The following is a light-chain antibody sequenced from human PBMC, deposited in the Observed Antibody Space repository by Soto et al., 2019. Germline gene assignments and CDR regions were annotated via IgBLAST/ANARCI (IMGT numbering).Light chain of an antibody. CDR2: NAA. V-gene: IGKV3-15*01. J-gene: IGKJ3*01. CDR3: QQYYKWPPFT. Sequence: IVMTQSPATLSVSPGERATLSCRASQRIDTSLAWYQQRPGQAPRLLLYNAATRATGIPARFSGRGFGTEFTITISSLQSEDFALYYCQQYYKWPPFTFGPGTKVDI. CDR1: QRIDTS.